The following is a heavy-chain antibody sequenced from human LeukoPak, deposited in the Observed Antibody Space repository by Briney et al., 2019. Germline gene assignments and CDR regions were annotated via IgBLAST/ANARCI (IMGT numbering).Heavy chain of an antibody. CDR2: IRSKANDYAT. V-gene: IGHV3-73*01. Sequence: GGSLKLSWAASGFTFSGSTMHWVRQASGKGLEWVGRIRSKANDYATAYAASVKGRFTISRDDSKNTAYLQMSSLKNEDTAVYYRTSPIHNGDYDYYYGLELWGQGTTVTVSS. J-gene: IGHJ6*02. CDR3: TSPIHNGDYDYYYGLEL. D-gene: IGHD4-17*01. CDR1: GFTFSGST.